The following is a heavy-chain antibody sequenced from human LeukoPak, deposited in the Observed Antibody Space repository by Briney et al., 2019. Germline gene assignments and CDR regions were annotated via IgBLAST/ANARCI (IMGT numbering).Heavy chain of an antibody. J-gene: IGHJ4*02. CDR1: GFPISDHY. V-gene: IGHV3-11*01. Sequence: GGSLRLSCTVSGFPISDHYMSWIRQAPGKGLDWVSYISRDGYALYYADSVKGRFTISRDTAKNSLYLQMNSLRAEDTALYHCARGWEYGDYVVDYWGQGTLVTVSS. CDR3: ARGWEYGDYVVDY. D-gene: IGHD4-17*01. CDR2: ISRDGYAL.